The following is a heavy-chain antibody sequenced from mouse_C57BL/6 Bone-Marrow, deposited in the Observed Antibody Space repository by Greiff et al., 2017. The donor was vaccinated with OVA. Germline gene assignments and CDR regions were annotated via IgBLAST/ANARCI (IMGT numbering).Heavy chain of an antibody. V-gene: IGHV1-18*01. D-gene: IGHD1-1*01. J-gene: IGHJ1*03. CDR2: INPNNGGT. Sequence: EVQLQQSGPELVKPGASVKIPCKASGYTFTDYNMDWVKQSHGKSLEWIGDINPNNGGTIYNQKFKGKATLTVDKSSSTAYMDLRSLTSEDTAVYYCARRGYYGSSYWYFDVWGTGTTVTVSS. CDR3: ARRGYYGSSYWYFDV. CDR1: GYTFTDYN.